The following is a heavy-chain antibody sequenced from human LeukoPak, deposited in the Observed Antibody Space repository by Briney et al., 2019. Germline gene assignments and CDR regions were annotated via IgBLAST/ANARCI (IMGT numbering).Heavy chain of an antibody. Sequence: GGSLRLSCAASGFTFGSYSMNWVRQAPGKGLEWVSSISSSSSYIYYADSVKGRFTISRDNAKNSLYLQMNSLRAEDTAVYYCARDPEYSSSCFDYWGREPWSPSPQ. CDR2: ISSSSSYI. CDR3: ARDPEYSSSCFDY. CDR1: GFTFGSYS. V-gene: IGHV3-21*01. D-gene: IGHD6-6*01. J-gene: IGHJ4*02.